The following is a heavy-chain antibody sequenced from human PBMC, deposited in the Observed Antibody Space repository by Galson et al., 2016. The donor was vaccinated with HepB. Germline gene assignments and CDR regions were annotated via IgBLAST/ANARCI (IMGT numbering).Heavy chain of an antibody. D-gene: IGHD1-14*01. V-gene: IGHV3-30*03. CDR2: ISFEGNKQ. CDR1: GFTFSTHG. Sequence: SLRLSCADSGFTFSTHGMHWVRQAPGEGLEWVAAISFEGNKQHYADSVKGRFTVSRDNSKNNLYLQMNNLTPDDTAIYYCARGGGTSSYYYWGMDVWGQGTTVTVSS. CDR3: ARGGGTSSYYYWGMDV. J-gene: IGHJ6*02.